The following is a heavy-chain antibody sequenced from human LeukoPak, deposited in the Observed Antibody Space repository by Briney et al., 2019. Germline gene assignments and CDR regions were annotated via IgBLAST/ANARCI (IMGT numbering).Heavy chain of an antibody. V-gene: IGHV4-59*01. D-gene: IGHD3-22*01. J-gene: IGHJ4*02. CDR1: GGSISSYY. CDR2: IYYSGST. CDR3: ARASYYYDSSGYYLFDY. Sequence: PSETLSLTCTVSGGSISSYYWSGIRQPPGKGLEWIGYIYYSGSTNYNPSLKSRVTISVDTSKNQFSLKLSSVTAADTAVYYCARASYYYDSSGYYLFDYWGQGTLVTVSS.